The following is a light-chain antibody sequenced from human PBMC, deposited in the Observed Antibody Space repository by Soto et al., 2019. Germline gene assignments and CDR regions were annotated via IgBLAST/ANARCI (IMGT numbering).Light chain of an antibody. CDR1: SSDVGGYNY. Sequence: QSALTQPASVSGSPGQSITISCTGTSSDVGGYNYVSWYQQHPDKAPKLMIYDVSDRPSGVSNRFSGSKSGNTASLTISGIQAEDEADYYCASYTGSSTLVVFGGGTKLTVL. CDR3: ASYTGSSTLVV. CDR2: DVS. J-gene: IGLJ2*01. V-gene: IGLV2-14*03.